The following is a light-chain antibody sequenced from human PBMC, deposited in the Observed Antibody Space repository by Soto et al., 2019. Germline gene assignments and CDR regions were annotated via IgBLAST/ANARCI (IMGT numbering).Light chain of an antibody. CDR2: GAS. Sequence: EIVLTQSPGTLSLSPGERATLSCRASQRVSGNYLAWYQQKPGQAPRLLIYGASGRASGIPDRFSGSGSGTDFTLTISRLEAEDFAVYYCHQYGVSLRTVGQGSRVDI. V-gene: IGKV3-20*01. CDR1: QRVSGNY. J-gene: IGKJ1*01. CDR3: HQYGVSLRT.